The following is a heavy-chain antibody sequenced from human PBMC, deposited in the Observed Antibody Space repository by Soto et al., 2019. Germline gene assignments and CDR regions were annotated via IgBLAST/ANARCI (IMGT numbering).Heavy chain of an antibody. CDR3: AASIFYYGMDV. J-gene: IGHJ6*02. CDR1: GYSLTSYW. V-gene: IGHV5-51*01. Sequence: VHISGERSGYSLTSYWIGWVRQMPGKGLEWMGIIYPGDSDTRYSPSFQGQVTISADKSISTAYLQWSSLKASDTAVYYCAASIFYYGMDVWGQGTTVTVSS. CDR2: IYPGDSDT.